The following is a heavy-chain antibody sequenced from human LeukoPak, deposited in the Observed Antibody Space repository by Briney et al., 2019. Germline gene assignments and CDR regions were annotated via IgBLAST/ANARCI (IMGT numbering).Heavy chain of an antibody. Sequence: GGSLRLPCVASGFTFSTYSMNWVRQAPGKGLEWVSYISRSNAIYYADSVKGRFTVSRDNAKDSLFLQMNSLRAEDTAVYYCTTGLAAARIPQSDYWGQGTLVTVSS. CDR3: TTGLAAARIPQSDY. V-gene: IGHV3-48*01. CDR1: GFTFSTYS. D-gene: IGHD6-13*01. J-gene: IGHJ4*02. CDR2: ISRSNAI.